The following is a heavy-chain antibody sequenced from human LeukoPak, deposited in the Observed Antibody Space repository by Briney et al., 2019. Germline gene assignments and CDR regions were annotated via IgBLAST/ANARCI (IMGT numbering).Heavy chain of an antibody. CDR1: GFAVDSNY. Sequence: GGPLRLSCAASGFAVDSNYLSWVRQAPGKGLEWVSAISGSGGSTYYADSVKGRFTISRDNSKNTLYLQMNSLRAEDTAVYYCAKELLWFGELSPLDYWGQGTLVTVSS. CDR3: AKELLWFGELSPLDY. V-gene: IGHV3-23*01. CDR2: ISGSGGST. D-gene: IGHD3-10*01. J-gene: IGHJ4*02.